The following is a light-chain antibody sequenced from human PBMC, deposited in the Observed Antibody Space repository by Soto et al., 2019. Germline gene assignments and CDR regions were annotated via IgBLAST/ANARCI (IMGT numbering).Light chain of an antibody. CDR1: SSDVGGYNY. V-gene: IGLV2-14*01. J-gene: IGLJ3*02. CDR2: EVG. Sequence: QSALTQPASVSGSPGQSITISCTGNSSDVGGYNYVSWYQQHPGKAPKLMIYEVGNRPSGVSNRFSGSKSGNTASLTISGLQAEDEADYYCSSYTSSSTWVFGGGTKLTVL. CDR3: SSYTSSSTWV.